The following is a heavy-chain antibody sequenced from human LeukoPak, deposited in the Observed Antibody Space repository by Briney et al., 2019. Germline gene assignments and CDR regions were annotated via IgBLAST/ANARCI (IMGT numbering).Heavy chain of an antibody. CDR3: ARDPRDYYYYYMDV. V-gene: IGHV4-38-2*02. Sequence: SETLSLTCSVSGYSISSGYYWGWIRQPPGKGLEWIGSIYHSGSTYYNPSLKSRVTISVDTSKNQFSPKLSSVTAADTAVYYCARDPRDYYYYYMDVWGKGTTVTVSS. CDR2: IYHSGST. J-gene: IGHJ6*03. CDR1: GYSISSGYY.